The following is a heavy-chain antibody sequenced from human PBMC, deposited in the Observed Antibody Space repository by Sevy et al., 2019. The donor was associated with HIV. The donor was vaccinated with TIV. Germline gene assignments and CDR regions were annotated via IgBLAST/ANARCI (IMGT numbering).Heavy chain of an antibody. CDR2: ISNNGDRT. D-gene: IGHD4-4*01. CDR1: GFTFSNYA. CDR3: PKVLSVTFSYWDGLDV. Sequence: GGSLRLSCAASGFTFSNYAMNWVRQAPGKGLESISSISNNGDRTYYIDSVRGRFTISRDNSKNMVYLQMHGLRAEDAATYYCPKVLSVTFSYWDGLDVWGQGTTVTVSS. V-gene: IGHV3-23*01. J-gene: IGHJ6*02.